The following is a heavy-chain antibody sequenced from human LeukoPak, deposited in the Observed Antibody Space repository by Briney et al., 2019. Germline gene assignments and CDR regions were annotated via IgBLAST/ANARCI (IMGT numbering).Heavy chain of an antibody. CDR1: GFTFSSYW. Sequence: GGSLRLSCAASGFTFSSYWMSWVRQAPGKGLEWVANIKQDGSEKYYVDSVKGRFTISRDNAKNSLFLQMNNLRAEDTAVYHCARGGWFFDPWGQGTLVSVSS. V-gene: IGHV3-7*05. J-gene: IGHJ5*02. D-gene: IGHD3-10*01. CDR3: ARGGWFFDP. CDR2: IKQDGSEK.